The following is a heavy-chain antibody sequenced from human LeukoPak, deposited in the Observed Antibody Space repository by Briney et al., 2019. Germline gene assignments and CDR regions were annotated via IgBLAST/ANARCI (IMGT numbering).Heavy chain of an antibody. CDR1: GFTFSSYE. J-gene: IGHJ4*02. V-gene: IGHV3-48*03. CDR3: ARDRLHYGEYEKTLDY. Sequence: GGSLRLSCAASGFTFSSYEMNWVRQAPGKGLEWVSYISSSGSTIYYADSVKGRFTISRDNAKNSLYLQMNSLRVDDTAVYYCARDRLHYGEYEKTLDYWGQGTLVTVSS. D-gene: IGHD4-17*01. CDR2: ISSSGSTI.